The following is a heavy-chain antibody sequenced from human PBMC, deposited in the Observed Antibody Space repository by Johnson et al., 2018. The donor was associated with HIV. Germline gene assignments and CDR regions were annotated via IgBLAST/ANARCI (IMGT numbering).Heavy chain of an antibody. CDR2: ISYDGSNK. CDR3: TTDLASDAFDI. J-gene: IGHJ3*02. Sequence: QVQLVESGGGVVQPGRSLRLSCAASGFTFRSYSMHWVRQAPGKGLEWVAVISYDGSNKYYADSVKGRFTISRDNSKNTLYLQMNSLKTEDTAVYYCTTDLASDAFDIWGQGTMVTVSS. V-gene: IGHV3-30-3*01. CDR1: GFTFRSYS.